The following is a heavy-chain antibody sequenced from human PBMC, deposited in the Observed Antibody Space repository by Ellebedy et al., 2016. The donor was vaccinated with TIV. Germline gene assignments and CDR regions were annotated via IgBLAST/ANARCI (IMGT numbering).Heavy chain of an antibody. CDR1: GGTFSSYA. D-gene: IGHD6-6*01. Sequence: SVKVSCXASGGTFSSYAISWVRQAPGQGLEWMGGIIPIFGSANYAQKFQGRVTIIADESTSTAYMELSSLRSEDTAVYYCARDCAAPYVRAFDIWGQGTMVTVSS. CDR3: ARDCAAPYVRAFDI. CDR2: IIPIFGSA. V-gene: IGHV1-69*13. J-gene: IGHJ3*02.